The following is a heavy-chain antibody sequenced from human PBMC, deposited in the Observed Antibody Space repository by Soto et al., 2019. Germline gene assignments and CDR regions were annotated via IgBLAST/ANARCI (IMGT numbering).Heavy chain of an antibody. CDR1: GFTFSTYW. CDR2: IKQDGSEK. V-gene: IGHV3-7*03. CDR3: AKEGAGYIAARPSLWYFDY. D-gene: IGHD6-6*01. Sequence: GGSLRLSCAASGFTFSTYWMSWVRQAPGKGLEWVANIKQDGSEKYYVDSVKGRFTISRDNTKNTLYLQMNSLRAEDTAVYYCAKEGAGYIAARPSLWYFDYWGQGTLVTVSS. J-gene: IGHJ4*02.